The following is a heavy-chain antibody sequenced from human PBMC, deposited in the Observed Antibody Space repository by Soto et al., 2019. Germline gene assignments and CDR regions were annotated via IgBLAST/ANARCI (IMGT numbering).Heavy chain of an antibody. J-gene: IGHJ4*02. V-gene: IGHV3-9*01. D-gene: IGHD3-22*01. CDR3: SKDNGGYYDSSGNFEY. CDR1: GFTFDDYA. Sequence: EVQLVQSGGGLVQPGGSLRLSCEASGFTFDDYAMHWVRQAPGKGLEWVSGISWNSGTLGYGDSAKGRFTISRDNAKKSLFLQMTSLRPEDTAFYYCSKDNGGYYDSSGNFEYWGQGTQVTVSS. CDR2: ISWNSGTL.